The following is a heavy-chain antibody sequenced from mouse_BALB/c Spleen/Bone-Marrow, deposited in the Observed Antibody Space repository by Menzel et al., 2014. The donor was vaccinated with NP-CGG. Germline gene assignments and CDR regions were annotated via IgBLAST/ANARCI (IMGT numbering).Heavy chain of an antibody. D-gene: IGHD2-1*01. Sequence: VQLVESGAELVKPGASVKMSCKASGYTFTSYWMHWVKQRPGQGLEWIGVIDPSDSYTSYNQKFKGKATLTVDTSSSTAYMQLSSLTFEDSAVYYCTRSRDYGNWFAYWGQGTLVTVSA. CDR1: GYTFTSYW. CDR2: IDPSDSYT. J-gene: IGHJ3*01. CDR3: TRSRDYGNWFAY. V-gene: IGHV1S127*01.